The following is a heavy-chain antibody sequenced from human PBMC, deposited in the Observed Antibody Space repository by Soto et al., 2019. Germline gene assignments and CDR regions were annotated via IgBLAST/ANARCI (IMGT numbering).Heavy chain of an antibody. CDR2: ISYDGSNK. Sequence: PGGSLRLSCAASGFTFSSYGMHWVRQAPGKGLEWVAVISYDGSNKYYADSVKGRFTISRDNSKNTLYLQMNSLRAEDTAVYYCAKDTSKDIVVVPAAIKEGIYYYCYGMDVWGQGTTVTVSS. D-gene: IGHD2-2*01. CDR3: AKDTSKDIVVVPAAIKEGIYYYCYGMDV. V-gene: IGHV3-30*18. J-gene: IGHJ6*02. CDR1: GFTFSSYG.